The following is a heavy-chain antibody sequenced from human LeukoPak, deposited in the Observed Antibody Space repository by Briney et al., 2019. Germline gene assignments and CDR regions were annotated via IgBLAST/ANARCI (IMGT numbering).Heavy chain of an antibody. J-gene: IGHJ4*02. CDR1: GFTFSSYE. CDR3: ASSLSMAKCDY. CDR2: INSDGSNT. D-gene: IGHD3-10*01. V-gene: IGHV3-74*01. Sequence: GGSLRLSCAASGFTFSSYEMNWVRQAPGKGLVWVSRINSDGSNTNYADSVKGRFTISRDNAKDTLYLQMNSLRAEDTAVYYCASSLSMAKCDYWGQGTLVTVSS.